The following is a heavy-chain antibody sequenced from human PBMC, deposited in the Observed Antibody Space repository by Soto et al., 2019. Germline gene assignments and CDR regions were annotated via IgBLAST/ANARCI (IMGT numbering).Heavy chain of an antibody. V-gene: IGHV4-59*12. D-gene: IGHD5-12*01. J-gene: IGHJ3*02. CDR2: IYYSGST. CDR3: ARARLRAVYAFDI. CDR1: GGSISSYY. Sequence: TLSLTCTVSGGSISSYYWTWIRQRPGKGLEWIGYIYYSGSTYYNPSLKSRLTISLDTSKNQFSLRLSSVTAADTAMYYCARARLRAVYAFDIWGQGTMVTVSS.